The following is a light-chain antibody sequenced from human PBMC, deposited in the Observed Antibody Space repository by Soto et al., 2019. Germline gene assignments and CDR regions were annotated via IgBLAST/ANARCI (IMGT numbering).Light chain of an antibody. V-gene: IGLV1-44*01. CDR1: TSNIGSRT. J-gene: IGLJ2*01. Sequence: QSVLTQTPSASGTPGQRITISCSGSTSNIGSRTVNWYQQFPGTAPKVLIYSNTQRPSGVPDRFSASKSGTTASLAIRGLQSEDEADYYCAAWDDSLNGHVFGGGTKVTVL. CDR2: SNT. CDR3: AAWDDSLNGHV.